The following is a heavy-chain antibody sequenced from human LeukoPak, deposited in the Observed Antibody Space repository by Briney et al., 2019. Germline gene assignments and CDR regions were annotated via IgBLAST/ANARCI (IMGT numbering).Heavy chain of an antibody. CDR3: ARGKIAARPDPFDY. D-gene: IGHD6-6*01. V-gene: IGHV1-2*06. J-gene: IGHJ4*02. Sequence: ASVKVSCKASGYTLTGYYMHWVRQAPGQGLEWMGRINPNSGGTNYAQKFQGRVTMTRDTSISTAYMELSRLRSDDTAVYYCARGKIAARPDPFDYWGQGTLVTVSS. CDR1: GYTLTGYY. CDR2: INPNSGGT.